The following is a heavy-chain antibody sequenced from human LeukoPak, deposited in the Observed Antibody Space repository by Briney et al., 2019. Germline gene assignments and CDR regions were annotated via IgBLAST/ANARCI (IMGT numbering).Heavy chain of an antibody. CDR3: ARAGMVRGVISFWFDP. CDR1: GYTFTSYG. Sequence: ASVKVSCKASGYTFTSYGISWVRQAPGQGLEWLGWISTYNNNTHYAQKFQVRVTMTTDTSTSTAYMGLRSLRSDDTAVYHCARAGMVRGVISFWFDPWGQGTLVTVSS. J-gene: IGHJ5*02. D-gene: IGHD3-10*01. CDR2: ISTYNNNT. V-gene: IGHV1-18*01.